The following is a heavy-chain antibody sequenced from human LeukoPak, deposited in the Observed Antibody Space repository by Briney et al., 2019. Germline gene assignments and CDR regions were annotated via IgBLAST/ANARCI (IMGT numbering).Heavy chain of an antibody. Sequence: GGSLRLSCAASGFTFSSYAMSWVRQAPGKGLEWVSAISCSGGSTYYADSVKGRFTISRDNSKNTLYLQMNSLRAEDTAVYYCAKPGWFGELLGRFDYWGQGTLVTVSS. J-gene: IGHJ4*02. V-gene: IGHV3-23*01. CDR1: GFTFSSYA. D-gene: IGHD3-10*01. CDR2: ISCSGGST. CDR3: AKPGWFGELLGRFDY.